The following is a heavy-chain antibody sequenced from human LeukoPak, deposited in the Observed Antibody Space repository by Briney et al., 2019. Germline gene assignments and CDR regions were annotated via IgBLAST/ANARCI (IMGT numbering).Heavy chain of an antibody. J-gene: IGHJ3*02. CDR2: IHYSGST. Sequence: SETLSLTCSVSGGSISSSNKYWGWIRQPPGTGLEWIGSIHYSGSTYYNPSLKSRVTISVDTSKNQFSLKLSSVNAADTAVYYCARDFYDSRGDAFDIWGQGTIVTVSS. CDR3: ARDFYDSRGDAFDI. V-gene: IGHV4-39*07. D-gene: IGHD3-22*01. CDR1: GGSISSSNKY.